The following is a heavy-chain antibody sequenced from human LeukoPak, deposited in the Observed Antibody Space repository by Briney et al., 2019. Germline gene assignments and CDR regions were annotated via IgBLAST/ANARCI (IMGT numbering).Heavy chain of an antibody. J-gene: IGHJ4*02. V-gene: IGHV4-38-2*01. CDR2: IYYSGST. D-gene: IGHD2-2*01. CDR3: AAAIYCSSTSCYPSDY. Sequence: PGGSLRLSCAASGFTFSDYYMGWIRQPPGKGLEWIGSIYYSGSTYYNPSLKSRVTISVDTSKNQFSLKLSSVTAADTAVYYCAAAIYCSSTSCYPSDYWGQGTLVTVSS. CDR1: GFTFSDYY.